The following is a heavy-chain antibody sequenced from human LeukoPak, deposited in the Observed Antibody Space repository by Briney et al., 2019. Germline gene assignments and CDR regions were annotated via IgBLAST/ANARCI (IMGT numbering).Heavy chain of an antibody. CDR1: GGSISSGSYY. V-gene: IGHV4-39*01. CDR2: IYYSGST. CDR3: ARRRDYDFWSGYTLDY. Sequence: SQTLSLTCTVSGGSISSGSYYWGWIRQPPGKGLEWIGSIYYSGSTYYNPSLKSRVTISVDTSKNQFSLKLSSVTAADTAVYYCARRRDYDFWSGYTLDYWGQGTLVTVSS. D-gene: IGHD3-3*01. J-gene: IGHJ4*02.